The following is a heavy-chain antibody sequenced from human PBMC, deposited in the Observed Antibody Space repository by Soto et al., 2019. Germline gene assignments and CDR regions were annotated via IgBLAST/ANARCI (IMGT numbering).Heavy chain of an antibody. Sequence: SETLSLTCTVSGGSICSGDYYWSWIRQPPGKGLEWIGYIYYSGSTYYNPSLKSRVTISVDTSKNQFSLKLSSVTAADTAVYYCARAPGDDFWSGSIDYWGQGTLVTVSS. CDR2: IYYSGST. V-gene: IGHV4-30-4*01. CDR1: GGSICSGDYY. J-gene: IGHJ4*02. D-gene: IGHD3-3*01. CDR3: ARAPGDDFWSGSIDY.